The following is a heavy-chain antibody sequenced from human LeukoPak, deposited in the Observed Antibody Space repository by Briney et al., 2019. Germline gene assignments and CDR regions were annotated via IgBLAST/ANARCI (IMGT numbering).Heavy chain of an antibody. V-gene: IGHV4-4*07. J-gene: IGHJ2*01. D-gene: IGHD6-13*01. CDR2: IYTSGST. Sequence: SETLSLTCTVSGGSISSYYWSWIRQPAGKGLEWIGRIYTSGSTNYNPSLKSRVTMSVDTSKNQFSLKLSSVTAADTAVYYCARRSSSWYYGYFDLWGRGTLVTVSS. CDR3: ARRSSSWYYGYFDL. CDR1: GGSISSYY.